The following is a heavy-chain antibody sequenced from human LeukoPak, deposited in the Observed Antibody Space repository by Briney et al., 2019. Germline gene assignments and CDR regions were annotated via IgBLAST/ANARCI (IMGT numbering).Heavy chain of an antibody. D-gene: IGHD5-12*01. V-gene: IGHV3-74*03. CDR2: INSDGSSI. CDR3: AREGRVSGYDFDC. CDR1: GFTFSSYW. Sequence: GGSLRLSCAASGFTFSSYWMHWVRQAPGKGLVWVSRINSDGSSITYADSVKGRFTISRDNAKNTLYLQMNSLRVEDTAVYYCAREGRVSGYDFDCWGQGTLVTASS. J-gene: IGHJ4*02.